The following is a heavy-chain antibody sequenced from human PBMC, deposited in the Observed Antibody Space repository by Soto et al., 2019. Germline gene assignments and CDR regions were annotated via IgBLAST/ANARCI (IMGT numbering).Heavy chain of an antibody. CDR1: GYTFTSYG. V-gene: IGHV1-18*01. CDR3: ARELEYCSGGSCYGNDY. Sequence: ASVKVSCKASGYTFTSYGISWVRQAPGHGFEWMGWISAYNGNTNYAQKLQGRVTMTTDTSTSTAYMELRSLRSDDTAVYYCARELEYCSGGSCYGNDYWGQGTLVTVSS. CDR2: ISAYNGNT. D-gene: IGHD2-15*01. J-gene: IGHJ4*02.